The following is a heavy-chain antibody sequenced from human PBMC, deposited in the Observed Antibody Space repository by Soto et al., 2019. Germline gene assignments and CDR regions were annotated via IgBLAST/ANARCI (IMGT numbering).Heavy chain of an antibody. J-gene: IGHJ4*02. Sequence: PGESLKISCKGSGYTFTNYWIGWVRQMPGKGLEWMAIIYPGDSGTRYSPAFQGQVTISADKSISTAYLQWSSLKASDTATYYCAKTPRYYDSGGYYWYFDYWGQGTLVTVSS. D-gene: IGHD3-22*01. V-gene: IGHV5-51*01. CDR1: GYTFTNYW. CDR2: IYPGDSGT. CDR3: AKTPRYYDSGGYYWYFDY.